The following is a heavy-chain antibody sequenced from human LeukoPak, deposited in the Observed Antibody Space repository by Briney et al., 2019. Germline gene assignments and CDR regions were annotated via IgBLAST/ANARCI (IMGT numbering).Heavy chain of an antibody. CDR2: ISGSGGST. D-gene: IGHD3-3*01. V-gene: IGHV3-23*01. CDR1: GFTFSSYD. CDR3: AKDQSTILGYFYGMDV. Sequence: GASLRLSCAASGFTFSSYDMSWVRQAPGKGLEWVSSISGSGGSTYYADSVKGRFTISRDNSQNTLYLQMNNLRADDTAVYYCAKDQSTILGYFYGMDVWGQGTTVTVSS. J-gene: IGHJ6*02.